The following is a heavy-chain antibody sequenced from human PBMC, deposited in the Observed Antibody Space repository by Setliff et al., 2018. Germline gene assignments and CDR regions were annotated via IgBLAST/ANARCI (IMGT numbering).Heavy chain of an antibody. CDR3: ARYTPKLPELGIYGWFDY. CDR1: GGSINSDSHY. J-gene: IGHJ4*02. D-gene: IGHD7-27*01. V-gene: IGHV4-39*07. Sequence: KTSETLSLTCVVSGGSINSDSHYWGWIRQPPGKGLEWIGRIYSSGSTTYYNPSLESRVTIIMGTSKNHFSLKLTSVTAADTAAYYCARYTPKLPELGIYGWFDYWGQGTPVTVSS. CDR2: IYSSGSTT.